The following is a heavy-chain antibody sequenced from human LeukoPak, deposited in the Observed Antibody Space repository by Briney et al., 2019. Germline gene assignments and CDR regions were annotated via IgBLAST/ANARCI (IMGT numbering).Heavy chain of an antibody. V-gene: IGHV1-18*01. CDR1: GYTFTSYG. Sequence: ASVKVSCKASGYTFTSYGISWVRQAPGQGLEWMGWISAYNGNTNYAQKFQGRVTITADESTSTAYTELSSLRSEDTAVYYCARDKNSGSYQDYWGQGTLVTVSS. J-gene: IGHJ4*02. CDR2: ISAYNGNT. D-gene: IGHD1-26*01. CDR3: ARDKNSGSYQDY.